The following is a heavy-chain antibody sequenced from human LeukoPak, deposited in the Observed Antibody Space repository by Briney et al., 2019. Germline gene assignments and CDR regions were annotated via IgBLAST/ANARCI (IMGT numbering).Heavy chain of an antibody. CDR1: GFSFSSYA. Sequence: PGGSLRLSCAASGFSFSSYAMSWVRQAPGKGPEWVSAISHSGDSTYYADSVMGRFTISRDNSKNTLYLQMNSLRAEDTAVYYCARSGMVRGVTYYFDYWGQGTLVTVSS. CDR3: ARSGMVRGVTYYFDY. V-gene: IGHV3-23*01. D-gene: IGHD3-10*01. J-gene: IGHJ4*02. CDR2: ISHSGDST.